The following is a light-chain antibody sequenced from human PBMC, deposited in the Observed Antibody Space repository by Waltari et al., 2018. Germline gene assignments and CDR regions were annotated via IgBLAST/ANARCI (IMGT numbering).Light chain of an antibody. Sequence: SYVLTQPPSVSVAPGQTARITCGGNNIGGETVHWSQQKPGQAPILVVYDDSDRPSGVPGRFSGSKSGNTATLTISRVEAGDEAAYHCQVWDRTNKYFVFGGGTKMTVL. CDR2: DDS. J-gene: IGLJ2*01. V-gene: IGLV3-21*02. CDR3: QVWDRTNKYFV. CDR1: NIGGET.